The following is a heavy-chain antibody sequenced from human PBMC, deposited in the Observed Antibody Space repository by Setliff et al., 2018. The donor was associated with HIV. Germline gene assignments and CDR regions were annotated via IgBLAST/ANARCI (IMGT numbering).Heavy chain of an antibody. CDR2: IYPSGSA. Sequence: ETLSLTCVGFGDSISSTTYYWGWIRQPPGKGLEWIGSIYPSGSAFYNPSLKSPVTMSVDTSRNQFSLKLSSVTAADTAIYYCVRHGNQWLVTVDYWGQGTLVTVSS. V-gene: IGHV4-39*01. CDR3: VRHGNQWLVTVDY. D-gene: IGHD6-19*01. CDR1: GDSISSTTYY. J-gene: IGHJ4*02.